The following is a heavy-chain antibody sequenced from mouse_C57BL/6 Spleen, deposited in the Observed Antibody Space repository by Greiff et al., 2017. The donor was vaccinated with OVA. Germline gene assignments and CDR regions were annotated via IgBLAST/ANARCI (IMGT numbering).Heavy chain of an antibody. CDR1: GYTFTSYW. Sequence: QVQLQQPGAELVRPGSSVKLSCKASGYTFTSYWMAWVKQRPGQGLEWIGNIYPSDSETHYNQKFKDKATLTVDKSSSTAYMQLSSLTSEDSGVYYCATRSTSWFAYWGQGTLVTVSA. D-gene: IGHD5-1*01. CDR3: ATRSTSWFAY. V-gene: IGHV1-61*01. J-gene: IGHJ3*01. CDR2: IYPSDSET.